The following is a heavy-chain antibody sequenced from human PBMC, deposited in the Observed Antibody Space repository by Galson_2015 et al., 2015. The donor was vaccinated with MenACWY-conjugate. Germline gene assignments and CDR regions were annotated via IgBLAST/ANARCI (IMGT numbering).Heavy chain of an antibody. J-gene: IGHJ4*02. D-gene: IGHD2-2*02. CDR1: GFTFSSYW. CDR3: ARGGCSTSCCTPLSAAELDY. CDR2: IKQDGSEK. Sequence: SLRLSCAASGFTFSSYWMSWVRQAPGKGLEWVANIKQDGSEKYYVDSVKGRFTISRDNAKNSLYLQMNSLRAEDTAVYYCARGGCSTSCCTPLSAAELDYWGQGTLVTVSS. V-gene: IGHV3-7*03.